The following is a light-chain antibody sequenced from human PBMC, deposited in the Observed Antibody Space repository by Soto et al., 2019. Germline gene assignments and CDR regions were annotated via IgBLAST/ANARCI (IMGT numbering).Light chain of an antibody. V-gene: IGKV3D-15*01. J-gene: IGKJ5*01. CDR1: QSVSSN. CDR3: QQYNNWPPIT. Sequence: EIVMTQSPATLSVSPGERATLSCRASQSVSSNLAWYQPTPGQAPRLLIYDASNRATGIPARFSGSGSGTDFTLTIRSLEPEDFAVYYCQQYNNWPPITCGQGTRREIK. CDR2: DAS.